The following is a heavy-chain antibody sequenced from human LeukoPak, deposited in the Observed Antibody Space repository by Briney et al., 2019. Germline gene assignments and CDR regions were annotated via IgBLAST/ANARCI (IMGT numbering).Heavy chain of an antibody. V-gene: IGHV3-30*18. J-gene: IGHJ4*02. CDR3: AKDRSSGPGY. D-gene: IGHD6-19*01. CDR2: ISYDGSNK. CDR1: GFTFSSYG. Sequence: GRSLRLSCAASGFTFSSYGMHWVRQAPGKGLEWMAVISYDGSNKYYADSVKGRFTISRDNSKNTLYLQMNSLRAEDTAVYYCAKDRSSGPGYWGQGTLVTVSS.